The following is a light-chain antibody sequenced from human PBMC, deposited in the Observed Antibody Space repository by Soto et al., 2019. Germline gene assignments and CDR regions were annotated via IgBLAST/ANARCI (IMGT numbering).Light chain of an antibody. V-gene: IGKV3D-20*02. CDR3: QQRSNWPPA. CDR2: GAS. J-gene: IGKJ5*01. CDR1: QSIISSY. Sequence: EIVLTQSPGTLSLSPGERATLSCRSSQSIISSYLAWYQQKPGQAPRLLIYGASSRATGIPDRFSGSGSGTDFTLTISRLEPEDFAVYYCQQRSNWPPAFGQGTRLEIK.